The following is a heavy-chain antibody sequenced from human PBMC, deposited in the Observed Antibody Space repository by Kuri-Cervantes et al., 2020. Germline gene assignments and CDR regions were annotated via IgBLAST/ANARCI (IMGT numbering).Heavy chain of an antibody. CDR2: IIPIFGTA. Sequence: SVKVSCKASGGTFSSYAISWVRQAPGQGLEWMGGIIPIFGTANYAQKFQGRVTITADESTSTAYMELSSLRSEDTAVYYCARDAVAGTGGPNAFDIWGQGTMVTVSS. V-gene: IGHV1-69*13. CDR3: ARDAVAGTGGPNAFDI. D-gene: IGHD6-19*01. J-gene: IGHJ3*02. CDR1: GGTFSSYA.